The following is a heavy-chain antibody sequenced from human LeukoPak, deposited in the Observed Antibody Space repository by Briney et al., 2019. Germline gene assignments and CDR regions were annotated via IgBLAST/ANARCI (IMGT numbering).Heavy chain of an antibody. Sequence: GGSLRLSCAASGLTFSSYWMHWVRQVPGKGLVWVSRISSDGNSTNYADSVKGRFTIPRDNAKNTLYLQMNILRAEDTAVYYCTTTMGREPYYWGQGNLVTVSS. V-gene: IGHV3-74*01. CDR2: ISSDGNST. CDR1: GLTFSSYW. D-gene: IGHD3-10*01. J-gene: IGHJ4*02. CDR3: TTTMGREPYY.